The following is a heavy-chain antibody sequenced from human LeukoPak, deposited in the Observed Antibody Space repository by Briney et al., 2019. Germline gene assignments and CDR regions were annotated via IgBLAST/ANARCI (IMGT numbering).Heavy chain of an antibody. J-gene: IGHJ6*02. CDR1: GWSFSGYY. V-gene: IGHV4-34*01. CDR2: INHSGST. D-gene: IGHD2-2*02. CDR3: ARGLVVVPAAISYYYYGMDV. Sequence: SETLSLTCAVYGWSFSGYYWSWIRQPPGKGLEWIGEINHSGSTNYNPSLKSRVTISVDTSKNQCYLKLSSVTAADTAVYYCARGLVVVPAAISYYYYGMDVWGQGTTVTVSS.